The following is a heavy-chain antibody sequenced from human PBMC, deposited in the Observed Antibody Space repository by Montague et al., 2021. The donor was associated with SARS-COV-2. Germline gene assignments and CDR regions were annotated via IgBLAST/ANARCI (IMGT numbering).Heavy chain of an antibody. Sequence: SETLSLTCAVYGGSFSGYYWSWIRQPPGKGLEWIGEINHSGSTNYNPSLKSRVTISVDTSKNQFSLRLSSVTAADTAVYYCAREAKLGYSYGTGYYYGMDVWGQGTTVTVSS. CDR3: AREAKLGYSYGTGYYYGMDV. D-gene: IGHD5-18*01. V-gene: IGHV4-34*01. CDR2: INHSGST. J-gene: IGHJ6*02. CDR1: GGSFSGYY.